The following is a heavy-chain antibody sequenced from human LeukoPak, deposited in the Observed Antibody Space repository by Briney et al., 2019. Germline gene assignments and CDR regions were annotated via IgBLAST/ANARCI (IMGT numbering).Heavy chain of an antibody. J-gene: IGHJ4*02. CDR3: AKGLCTNGVCSTGYFDY. V-gene: IGHV3-9*01. D-gene: IGHD2-8*01. CDR1: GFTFDDYA. Sequence: GGSLRLSCAASGFTFDDYAMHWVRHAPGKGLEWVSGISWNRGSIGYADSVKGRFTISRDNAKNSLYLQMNSLRAEDTALYYCAKGLCTNGVCSTGYFDYWGQGTLVTVSS. CDR2: ISWNRGSI.